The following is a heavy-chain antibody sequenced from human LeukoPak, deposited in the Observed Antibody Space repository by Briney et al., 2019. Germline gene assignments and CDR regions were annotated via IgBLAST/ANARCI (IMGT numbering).Heavy chain of an antibody. CDR1: GFTFSTYA. D-gene: IGHD1-26*01. V-gene: IGHV3-23*01. Sequence: PGGSLRLSCTASGFTFSTYAMTWVRQAPGKGLEWVSSISGSGDSTYYADSVKGRFTISRDNSKNTLYLQMSSLRADDTALYHCARDSGSYLQPTDYWGQGTLVTVSS. CDR2: ISGSGDST. J-gene: IGHJ4*02. CDR3: ARDSGSYLQPTDY.